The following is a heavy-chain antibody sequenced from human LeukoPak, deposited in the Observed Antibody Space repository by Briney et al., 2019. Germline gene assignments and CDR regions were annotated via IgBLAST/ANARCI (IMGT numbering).Heavy chain of an antibody. V-gene: IGHV4-4*07. J-gene: IGHJ6*02. CDR2: MYISGST. CDR1: GGSISSYY. D-gene: IGHD4-17*01. CDR3: AKPVTRSSDGMDV. Sequence: SETLSLTCTVSGGSISSYYWSWIRQPAGKGLEWIGRMYISGSTNHNPSLKSRVTMSVDTSKNQFSLKLSSVTAADTAVYYCAKPVTRSSDGMDVWGQGTTVTVSS.